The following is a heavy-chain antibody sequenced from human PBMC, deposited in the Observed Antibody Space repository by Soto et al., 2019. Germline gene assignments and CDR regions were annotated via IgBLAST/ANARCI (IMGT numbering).Heavy chain of an antibody. V-gene: IGHV1-3*01. CDR1: GYTFTTCV. CDR2: INAGNGNT. J-gene: IGHJ4*02. CDR3: ARVLAATLDY. Sequence: QVQLVQSGAEVKKPGASVKVSCKASGYTFTTCVMHWVRQAPGQRLEWMGWINAGNGNTKYSQKFQGRVTITRDTSASTAYMELSSLRSEDTAVYYCARVLAATLDYWGQGTLVTVSS. D-gene: IGHD2-15*01.